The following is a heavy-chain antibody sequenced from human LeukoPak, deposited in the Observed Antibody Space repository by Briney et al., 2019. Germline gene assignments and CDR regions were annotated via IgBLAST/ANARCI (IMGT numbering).Heavy chain of an antibody. Sequence: GASVKVSCKASGGTFSSYAISWVRQAPGQGLEWMGGIIPIFGTANYAQKFQGRVTITADKSTSTAYMELSSLRSEDTAVYYCARVGYDSSGYPHWYFDLWGRGTLVTVSS. D-gene: IGHD3-22*01. CDR1: GGTFSSYA. CDR3: ARVGYDSSGYPHWYFDL. J-gene: IGHJ2*01. V-gene: IGHV1-69*06. CDR2: IIPIFGTA.